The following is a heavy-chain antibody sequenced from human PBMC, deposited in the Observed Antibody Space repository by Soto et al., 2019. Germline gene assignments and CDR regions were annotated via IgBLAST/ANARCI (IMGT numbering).Heavy chain of an antibody. CDR3: AKPYYDFRSGYYLDN. Sequence: QVQMVESGGGVVQPGRSLRLSCAASGFTFSTYAMHWVRQAPGKGLEWVAVISYNGDNIYYVDSVKGRFTISRDNSKNTLFLQMNSLRDEDTAVYYCAKPYYDFRSGYYLDNWGQGNLVTVYS. D-gene: IGHD3-3*01. CDR2: ISYNGDNI. V-gene: IGHV3-30-3*02. J-gene: IGHJ4*02. CDR1: GFTFSTYA.